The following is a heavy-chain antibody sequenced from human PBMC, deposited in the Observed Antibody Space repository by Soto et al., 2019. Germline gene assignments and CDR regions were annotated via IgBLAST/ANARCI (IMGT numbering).Heavy chain of an antibody. CDR3: AKDRDYPRDYFHY. D-gene: IGHD3-10*01. Sequence: EVQLLESGGGLVQPGGSLRLSCAASGFTFSSYAMSWVRQAPGKGLEWVSAVSGNGQGIYYADSVRGRFTISRDNSKNTVFLQMDSLRAEDTAVYYCAKDRDYPRDYFHYWGQGTLVTVSS. CDR2: VSGNGQGI. J-gene: IGHJ4*02. V-gene: IGHV3-23*01. CDR1: GFTFSSYA.